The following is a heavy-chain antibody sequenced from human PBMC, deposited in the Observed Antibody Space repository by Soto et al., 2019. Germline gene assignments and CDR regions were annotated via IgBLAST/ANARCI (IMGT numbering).Heavy chain of an antibody. CDR3: ARVVTCSSTSCYGGADYYYYYGMDV. CDR2: TYYRSKWYN. CDR1: GDSVSSNSAA. D-gene: IGHD2-2*01. Sequence: SQTLSLTCAISGDSVSSNSAAWNWIRQSPSRGLEWLGRTYYRSKWYNDYAVSVKSRITINPDTSKNQFSLQLNSVTPEDTAVYYCARVVTCSSTSCYGGADYYYYYGMDVWGQGTTGTVSS. J-gene: IGHJ6*02. V-gene: IGHV6-1*01.